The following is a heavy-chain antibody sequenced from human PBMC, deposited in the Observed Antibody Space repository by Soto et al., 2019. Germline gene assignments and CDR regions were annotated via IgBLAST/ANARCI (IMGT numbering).Heavy chain of an antibody. D-gene: IGHD3-22*01. CDR1: GFTFSSYG. J-gene: IGHJ3*02. Sequence: GGSLRLSCAASGFTFSSYGMHWVRQAPGKGLEWVSAISGSGGSTYYADSVKGRFTISRDNSKNTLYLQMNSLRAEDMAVYYCAKPPEYYYDSSGYSFDIWGQGTTVTVSS. CDR3: AKPPEYYYDSSGYSFDI. V-gene: IGHV3-23*01. CDR2: ISGSGGST.